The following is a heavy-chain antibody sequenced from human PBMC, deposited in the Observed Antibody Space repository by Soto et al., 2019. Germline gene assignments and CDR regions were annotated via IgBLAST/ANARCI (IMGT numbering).Heavy chain of an antibody. Sequence: QVQPVQSGAEVKKPGSSVKVSCKASGGTFSSYAISWVRQAPGQGLEWMGGIIPIFGTANYAQKFQGRVTITADESTSTAYMELSSLRSEDTAVYYCARDTTAESNKLHYWHFDLWGRGTLVTVSS. CDR1: GGTFSSYA. J-gene: IGHJ2*01. D-gene: IGHD4-17*01. V-gene: IGHV1-69*01. CDR3: ARDTTAESNKLHYWHFDL. CDR2: IIPIFGTA.